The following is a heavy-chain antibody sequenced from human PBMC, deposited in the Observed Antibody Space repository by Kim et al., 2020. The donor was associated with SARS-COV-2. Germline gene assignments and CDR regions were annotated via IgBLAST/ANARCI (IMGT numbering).Heavy chain of an antibody. J-gene: IGHJ4*02. V-gene: IGHV3-30*18. CDR2: ISSDGTNP. CDR3: SKDHGVAPPTFGY. Sequence: GGSLRLSCTASGFTFSTYGMAWVRQAPGKGLEWVAVISSDGTNPYSGNSVKGRFIISIDNSKNTLYLQMTGLRAEATAVYYCSKDHGVAPPTFGYWGQGT. D-gene: IGHD2-8*01. CDR1: GFTFSTYG.